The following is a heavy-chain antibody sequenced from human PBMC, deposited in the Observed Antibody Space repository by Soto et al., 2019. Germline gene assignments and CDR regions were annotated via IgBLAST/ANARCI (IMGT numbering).Heavy chain of an antibody. J-gene: IGHJ4*02. CDR2: ISGSGGST. CDR1: GLTYSSYA. Sequence: EVQLLESGGGLVQPGGSLRLSCAASGLTYSSYAMSWVRQAPGKGLEWVSAISGSGGSTYYADSVKGRFTISRDNSKNTLYLQMKSLRAEDTAVYYCAKDLVLRYFDWLPQYFDYWGQGTLATVSS. CDR3: AKDLVLRYFDWLPQYFDY. D-gene: IGHD3-9*01. V-gene: IGHV3-23*01.